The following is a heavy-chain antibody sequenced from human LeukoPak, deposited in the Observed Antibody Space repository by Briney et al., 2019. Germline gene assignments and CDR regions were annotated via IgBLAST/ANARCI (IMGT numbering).Heavy chain of an antibody. J-gene: IGHJ6*02. Sequence: SETLSLTRTVSGGSISSYYWSWIRQPPGKGLEWIGYIFYSGSTNYNPSLKSRVTISVDTSKNQFSLKLSSVTAADTAVYYCARLLVVPAAVANYYYYYGMDVWGQGTTVTVSS. CDR3: ARLLVVPAAVANYYYYYGMDV. CDR2: IFYSGST. D-gene: IGHD2-2*01. V-gene: IGHV4-59*08. CDR1: GGSISSYY.